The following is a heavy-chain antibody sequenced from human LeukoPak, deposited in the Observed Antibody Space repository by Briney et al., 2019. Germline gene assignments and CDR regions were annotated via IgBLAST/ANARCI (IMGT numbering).Heavy chain of an antibody. J-gene: IGHJ4*02. CDR2: VEDDESSD. Sequence: GGSLRLSCAASGFTFKRYNMHWVRQAPGKGLEWVAFVEDDESSDSYADSVKGRFTISRDNSKSTVYLQMNSLRPEDMAVYYCVKDGRKYMFDYWGQGILVTVSS. CDR3: VKDGRKYMFDY. D-gene: IGHD1-1*01. V-gene: IGHV3-30*02. CDR1: GFTFKRYN.